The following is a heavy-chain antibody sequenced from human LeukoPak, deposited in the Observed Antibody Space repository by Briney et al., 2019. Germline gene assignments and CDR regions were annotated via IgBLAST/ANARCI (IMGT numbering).Heavy chain of an antibody. D-gene: IGHD6-19*01. CDR3: ATSVTSSSGWYYGY. CDR1: GGSISRLSYY. CDR2: IYYGGRT. V-gene: IGHV4-39*01. Sequence: SETLSLTCSVSGGSISRLSYYWGWVRQPPGKGLEWIGSIYYGGRTYYNPSLKSRVTMPVDTSKNQFSLKLSSVTAADSAIYYCATSVTSSSGWYYGYWGQGSLVTVSS. J-gene: IGHJ4*02.